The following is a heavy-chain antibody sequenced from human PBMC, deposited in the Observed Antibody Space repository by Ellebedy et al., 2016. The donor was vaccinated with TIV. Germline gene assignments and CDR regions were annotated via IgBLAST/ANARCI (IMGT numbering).Heavy chain of an antibody. D-gene: IGHD5/OR15-5a*01. CDR3: TRELTNIVSGDY. CDR1: GYTFTGYY. J-gene: IGHJ4*02. V-gene: IGHV1-2*02. Sequence: AASVNVSCKASGYTFTGYYIHWVRQAPGQGLEWMAWINPNSGGTNYAQKFQGRVTVTRDTSTSTAFLELSRLRPDDTAVYYCTRELTNIVSGDYWGQGTLVTVSS. CDR2: INPNSGGT.